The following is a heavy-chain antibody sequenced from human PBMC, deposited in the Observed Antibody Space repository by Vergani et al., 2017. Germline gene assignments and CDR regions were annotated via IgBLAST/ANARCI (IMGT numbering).Heavy chain of an antibody. J-gene: IGHJ4*02. CDR1: GYTLTELS. CDR2: INPSGGHT. D-gene: IGHD3-9*01. V-gene: IGHV1-46*03. Sequence: QVQLVQSGAEVKKPGASVNVSCKVSGYTLTELSMHWVRQAPGQGLEWMGIINPSGGHTNYAQKFQGRVTMTRDTSTSTVYMELSSLRSEDTAIYYCARGDYGILTGYRYWGQGTLVTVSA. CDR3: ARGDYGILTGYRY.